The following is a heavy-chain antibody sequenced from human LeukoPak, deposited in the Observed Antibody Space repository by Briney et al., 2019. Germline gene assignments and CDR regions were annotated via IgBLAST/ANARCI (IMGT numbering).Heavy chain of an antibody. Sequence: ASVKVSCKASGYTLTSYGISRVRQAPGQGLEWVGWISAYNGNTNYAQKLQGRVTMTTDTSTSTAYMELRSLRSDDTAVYYCAREGDGYNKCDYWGQGTLVTVSS. D-gene: IGHD5-24*01. J-gene: IGHJ4*02. CDR2: ISAYNGNT. CDR3: AREGDGYNKCDY. CDR1: GYTLTSYG. V-gene: IGHV1-18*01.